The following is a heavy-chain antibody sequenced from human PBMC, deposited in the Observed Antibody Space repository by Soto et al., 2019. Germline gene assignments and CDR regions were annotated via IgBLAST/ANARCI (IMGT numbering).Heavy chain of an antibody. Sequence: EVQLLESGGDLVQPGGSLRLSCAASGFIFNNYAMTWVRQAPGQGPEWVSHISGSGLTTYYADSVKGRFTVSRDNSKNMMYLQMSNLGVDDTAVYYCVKESYCSDSRCCGNNWFDPWGQGTLVTVSS. V-gene: IGHV3-23*01. D-gene: IGHD2-2*01. CDR1: GFIFNNYA. J-gene: IGHJ5*02. CDR3: VKESYCSDSRCCGNNWFDP. CDR2: ISGSGLTT.